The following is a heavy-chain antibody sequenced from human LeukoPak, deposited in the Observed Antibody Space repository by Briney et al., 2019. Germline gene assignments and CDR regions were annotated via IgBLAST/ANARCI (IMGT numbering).Heavy chain of an antibody. J-gene: IGHJ4*02. D-gene: IGHD3-22*01. Sequence: PSETLSLTCTVSGGSISSSRYYWGWIRQPPGKGLEWVGSIYYSGSTYYNPSLKSRVTISVDTSKNPSSLNLSSVAAADTAVYYCARLYYDSSGYYQICYFDYWGQGTLVTVSS. V-gene: IGHV4-39*01. CDR3: ARLYYDSSGYYQICYFDY. CDR2: IYYSGST. CDR1: GGSISSSRYY.